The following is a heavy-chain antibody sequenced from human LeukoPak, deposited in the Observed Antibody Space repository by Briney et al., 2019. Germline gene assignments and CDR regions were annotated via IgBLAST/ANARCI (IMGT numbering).Heavy chain of an antibody. J-gene: IGHJ6*03. CDR3: AREAAAYLRAYYYYYYMDV. CDR1: GGSFSGYY. Sequence: SETLTLTCAVYGGSFSGYYWSWIRQPPGKGLEWIGEINHSGSTNYNPSLKSRVTISVDTSKNQFSLKLSSVTAADTAVYYCAREAAAYLRAYYYYYYMDVWGKGTTVTVSS. V-gene: IGHV4-34*01. CDR2: INHSGST. D-gene: IGHD6-13*01.